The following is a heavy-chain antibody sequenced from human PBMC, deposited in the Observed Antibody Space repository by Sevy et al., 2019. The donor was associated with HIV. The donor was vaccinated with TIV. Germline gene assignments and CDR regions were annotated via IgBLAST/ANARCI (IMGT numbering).Heavy chain of an antibody. V-gene: IGHV1-46*01. D-gene: IGHD3-10*01. CDR3: ARGGYYYASGTYSYSYYYMGV. J-gene: IGHJ6*03. CDR2: INPRGDTT. Sequence: ASVKVSCKASGYSISDYYMHWVRQAPGQGLEWMGIINPRGDTTKYAQKFQGRVTMTRDTSTSTVYMDLSSRRSEDTAVYYCARGGYYYASGTYSYSYYYMGVWGKGTTVTVSS. CDR1: GYSISDYY.